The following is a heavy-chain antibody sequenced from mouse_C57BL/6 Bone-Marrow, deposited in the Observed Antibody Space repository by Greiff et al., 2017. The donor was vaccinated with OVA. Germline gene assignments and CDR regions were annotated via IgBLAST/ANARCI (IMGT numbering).Heavy chain of an antibody. CDR2: ISNLAYSI. CDR3: ARHLPYWYFDV. Sequence: DVHLVESGGGLVQPGGSLKLSCAASGFTFSDYGMAWVRQAPRKGPEWVAFISNLAYSIYYADTVTGRFTISRENAKNTLYQEMSSLRSEDTAMYYCARHLPYWYFDVWGTGTTVTVSS. CDR1: GFTFSDYG. J-gene: IGHJ1*03. V-gene: IGHV5-15*01.